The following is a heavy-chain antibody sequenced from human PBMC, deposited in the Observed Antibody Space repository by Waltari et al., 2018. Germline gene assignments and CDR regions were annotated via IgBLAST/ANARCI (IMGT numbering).Heavy chain of an antibody. CDR1: GYTFTNYG. J-gene: IGHJ4*02. D-gene: IGHD4-17*01. CDR2: MNPNSGNT. V-gene: IGHV1-8*02. Sequence: QVQLVQSGAEVKKPGASVKVSCKASGYTFTNYGISWVRQATGQGLEWMGWMNPNSGNTGYAQKFQGRVTMTRNTSISTAYMELSSLRSEDTAVYYCARFRDYGDYVDYWGQGTLVTVSS. CDR3: ARFRDYGDYVDY.